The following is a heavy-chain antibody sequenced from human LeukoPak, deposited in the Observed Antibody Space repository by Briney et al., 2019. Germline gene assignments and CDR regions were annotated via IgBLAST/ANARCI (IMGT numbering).Heavy chain of an antibody. J-gene: IGHJ4*02. CDR2: ICYSGNT. CDR1: GVSISSSNSY. D-gene: IGHD3/OR15-3a*01. V-gene: IGHV4-39*01. CDR3: ARQTGSGLFILP. Sequence: SETLSLTCTVSGVSISSSNSYWGWIRQPPGKGLEWIGSICYSGNTYYNASLKSQVSISIDTSKNQFSLKLTSVTAADTAVYYCARQTGSGLFILPGGQGTLVTVSS.